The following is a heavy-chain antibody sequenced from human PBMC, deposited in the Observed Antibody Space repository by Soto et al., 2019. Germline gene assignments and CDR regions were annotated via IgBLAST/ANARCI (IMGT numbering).Heavy chain of an antibody. V-gene: IGHV3-11*06. CDR2: SSNSGSFT. D-gene: IGHD1-1*01. Sequence: PGGSLRLSCTASGFTLSDHYMSRIRQAPGKGLEWIGYSSNSGSFTRYADSVKGRFSISRDNAKNSLYPQINSLRGDDAAIYYCVKSGDNYNALDYWGQGTPVTVSS. J-gene: IGHJ4*02. CDR3: VKSGDNYNALDY. CDR1: GFTLSDHY.